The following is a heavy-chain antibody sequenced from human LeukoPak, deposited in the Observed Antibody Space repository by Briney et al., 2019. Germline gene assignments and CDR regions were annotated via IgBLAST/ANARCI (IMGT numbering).Heavy chain of an antibody. Sequence: GGSLRLSCAASGFTFSNYWMSWVRQPPGKGLEWVANIKQDGSKKNYVDSVKGRFTISRDNAKNSLYLQMNSLRAEDTAVYYCARTRGWGSYYFDYWGQGTLVTVSS. CDR2: IKQDGSKK. V-gene: IGHV3-7*01. CDR3: ARTRGWGSYYFDY. CDR1: GFTFSNYW. J-gene: IGHJ4*02. D-gene: IGHD3-16*01.